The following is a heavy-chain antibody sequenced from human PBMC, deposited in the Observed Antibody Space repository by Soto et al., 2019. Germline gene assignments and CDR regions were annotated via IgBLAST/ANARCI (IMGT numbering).Heavy chain of an antibody. Sequence: QVQLVESGGGVVQPGRSLRLSCAASGFTFSSYGMHWVRQAPGKGLEWVAVIWYDGSKKYYADSVKGGFTISRDTSKNTLYLQMNSLRAEDTAVYYGGIPEGGMDVWGQGTTVTVSS. CDR3: GIPEGGMDV. J-gene: IGHJ6*02. V-gene: IGHV3-33*01. CDR1: GFTFSSYG. CDR2: IWYDGSKK.